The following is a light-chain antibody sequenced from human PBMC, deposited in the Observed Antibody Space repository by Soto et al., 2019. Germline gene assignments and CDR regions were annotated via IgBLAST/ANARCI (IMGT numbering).Light chain of an antibody. CDR2: DVS. Sequence: QSALTQPRSVSGSPGQSVTISCTGTSSDVGGYNYVSWYQQYPGKAPKLMIYDVSKRPSGVPDRFSGSKSDNTASLTIAGLQAEDEADYYCCSYAGSYTLVFGTGTKVTVL. CDR3: CSYAGSYTLV. CDR1: SSDVGGYNY. V-gene: IGLV2-11*01. J-gene: IGLJ1*01.